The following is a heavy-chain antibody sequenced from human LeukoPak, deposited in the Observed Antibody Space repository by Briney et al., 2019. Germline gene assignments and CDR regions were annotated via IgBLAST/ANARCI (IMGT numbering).Heavy chain of an antibody. Sequence: GRSLRLSCAASGFTFSSYAMHWVRQAPGKGLEWVAVISYDGSNKYYADSVKGRFTISRDNSKNTLYLQMNSPRAEDTAVYYCARGSYYDSSGYYSNWGQGTLVTVSS. CDR1: GFTFSSYA. CDR2: ISYDGSNK. J-gene: IGHJ4*02. D-gene: IGHD3-22*01. CDR3: ARGSYYDSSGYYSN. V-gene: IGHV3-30-3*01.